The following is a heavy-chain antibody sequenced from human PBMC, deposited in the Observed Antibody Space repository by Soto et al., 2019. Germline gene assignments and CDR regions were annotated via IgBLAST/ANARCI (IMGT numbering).Heavy chain of an antibody. J-gene: IGHJ6*02. CDR3: ASEYCGGDCYSAARYGMDV. D-gene: IGHD2-21*02. Sequence: ASVKVSCKASGYTFTSYAMHWVRQAPGQRLEWMGWINAGNGNAKYSQKFQGRVTITRDTSASTAYMELSSLRSEDTAVYYCASEYCGGDCYSAARYGMDVWGQGTTVTVSS. CDR1: GYTFTSYA. CDR2: INAGNGNA. V-gene: IGHV1-3*01.